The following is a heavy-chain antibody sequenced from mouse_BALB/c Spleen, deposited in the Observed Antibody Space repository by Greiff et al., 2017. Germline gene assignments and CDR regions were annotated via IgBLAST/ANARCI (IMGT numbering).Heavy chain of an antibody. V-gene: IGHV5-17*02. CDR3: ARSRDGYCFAY. D-gene: IGHD2-3*01. CDR1: GFTFSSFG. CDR2: ISSGSSTI. J-gene: IGHJ3*01. Sequence: EVQLVESGAGLVQPGGSRKISCAASGFTFSSFGMHWVRQAPEKGLEWVAYISSGSSTIYYEDTVKGRFTITRDNPKNTLFLQMTSLRSEDTAMYYCARSRDGYCFAYWGQGTLVTVSA.